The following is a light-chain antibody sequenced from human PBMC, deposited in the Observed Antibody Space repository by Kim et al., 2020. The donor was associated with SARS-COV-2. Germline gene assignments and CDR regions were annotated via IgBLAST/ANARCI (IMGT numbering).Light chain of an antibody. Sequence: ELTQPPSTSGTPGQRVTIYCFGSSSVIGSNSVNWYQHLPGTAPKLLIYNNNHRPSGVPDRFSGSKSDTSASLAISGLQSEDEADYYCAVWDDSLNGPYVFGPGTKVTVL. V-gene: IGLV1-44*01. CDR2: NNN. J-gene: IGLJ1*01. CDR1: SSVIGSNS. CDR3: AVWDDSLNGPYV.